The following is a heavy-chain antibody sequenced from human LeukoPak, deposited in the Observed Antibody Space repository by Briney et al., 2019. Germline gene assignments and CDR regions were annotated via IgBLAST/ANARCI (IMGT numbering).Heavy chain of an antibody. D-gene: IGHD2-2*01. V-gene: IGHV1-24*01. Sequence: ASVKVSCKVSGYTLTELSMHWVRQAPGKGLEWMGGFDPEDGETIYAQKFQGRVTMTEDTSTDTAYMELSSLRSEDTAVYYCATANLHCSSTSCSKGGFDYWGQGTLVTVSS. J-gene: IGHJ4*02. CDR2: FDPEDGET. CDR1: GYTLTELS. CDR3: ATANLHCSSTSCSKGGFDY.